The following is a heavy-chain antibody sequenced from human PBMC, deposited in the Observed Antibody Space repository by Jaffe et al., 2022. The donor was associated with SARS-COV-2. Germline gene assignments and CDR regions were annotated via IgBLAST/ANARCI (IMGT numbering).Heavy chain of an antibody. Sequence: QVQLQESGPGLVKPSETLSLTCTVSGGSISSYYWSWIRQPPGKGLEWIGYIYYSGSTNYNPSLKSRVTISVDTSKNQFSLKLSSVTAADTAVYYCARADHAFDIWGQGTMVTVSS. V-gene: IGHV4-59*01. CDR1: GGSISSYY. CDR3: ARADHAFDI. CDR2: IYYSGST. J-gene: IGHJ3*02.